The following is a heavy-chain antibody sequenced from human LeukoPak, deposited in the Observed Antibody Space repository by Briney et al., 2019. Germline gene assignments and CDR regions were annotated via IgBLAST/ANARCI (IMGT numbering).Heavy chain of an antibody. CDR2: INWNGGSA. CDR1: GFTFDDYG. Sequence: GGSLRLSCAASGFTFDDYGITWVRQAPGKGLEWVSGINWNGGSAGYADSVKDRFTISRDNAKNSLYLHMNSLRAEDTALYYCARVPQYISSPFDYWGQGTLVTVSS. D-gene: IGHD6-13*01. J-gene: IGHJ4*02. CDR3: ARVPQYISSPFDY. V-gene: IGHV3-20*04.